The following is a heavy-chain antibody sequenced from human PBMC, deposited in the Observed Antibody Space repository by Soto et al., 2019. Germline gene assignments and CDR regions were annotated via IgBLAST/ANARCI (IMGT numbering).Heavy chain of an antibody. Sequence: QVQLVESGGGLVKPGGSLRLSCAASGFTFSDYYMSWLRQAPGKGLEWVSYISSSGRTIYYADSVKGRFTISRDNAKNSLYLQMNSLRAEDTAMYYCARGALDIVVVPAASGYYYYMDVWGKGTTVTVSS. CDR1: GFTFSDYY. D-gene: IGHD2-2*03. J-gene: IGHJ6*03. CDR3: ARGALDIVVVPAASGYYYYMDV. V-gene: IGHV3-11*01. CDR2: ISSSGRTI.